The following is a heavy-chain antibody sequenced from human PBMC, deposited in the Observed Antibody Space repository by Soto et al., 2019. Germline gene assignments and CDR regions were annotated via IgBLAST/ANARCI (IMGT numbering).Heavy chain of an antibody. V-gene: IGHV1-69*13. J-gene: IGHJ4*02. CDR3: ARSHTAIVGAQDY. CDR1: GYSFTSYG. CDR2: IIPIFGTA. D-gene: IGHD1-26*01. Sequence: SVKVSCKAAGYSFTSYGISWVRQAPGQGLEWMGGIIPIFGTANYAQKFQGRVTITADESTSTAYMELSSLRSEDTAVYYCARSHTAIVGAQDYWGQGTLVTVSS.